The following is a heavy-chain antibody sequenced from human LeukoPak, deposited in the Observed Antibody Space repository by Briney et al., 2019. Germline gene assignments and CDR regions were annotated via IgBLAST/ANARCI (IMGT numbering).Heavy chain of an antibody. J-gene: IGHJ4*02. CDR3: ARDHYYVPDY. D-gene: IGHD3-10*02. CDR2: IHSDGIGT. V-gene: IGHV3-74*03. Sequence: GGSLRLSCAASGFSFSTSWMHWVRQAPGKGLVWVSRIHSDGIGTTYADSVKGRFTISRDNSKNTLDLQMNNLRDEDTAVYYCARDHYYVPDYWGQGTLVTVSS. CDR1: GFSFSTSW.